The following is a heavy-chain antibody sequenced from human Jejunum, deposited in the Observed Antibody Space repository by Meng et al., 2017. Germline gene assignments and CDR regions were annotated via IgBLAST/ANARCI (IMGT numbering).Heavy chain of an antibody. CDR2: ATTSSTT. J-gene: IGHJ4*02. Sequence: GGSLRLSCATSGFTFRDFQMDWVRQTPGKGLEWVGRATTSSTTDYGASVKGRFTISRDDSKNSVYLQMYSLTTEDTAVYYCARDVLAVTGSVWGQGTLVTVS. V-gene: IGHV3-72*01. D-gene: IGHD6-19*01. CDR3: ARDVLAVTGSV. CDR1: GFTFRDFQ.